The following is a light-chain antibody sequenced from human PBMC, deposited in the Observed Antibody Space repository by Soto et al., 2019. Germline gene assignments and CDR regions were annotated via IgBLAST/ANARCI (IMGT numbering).Light chain of an antibody. CDR2: AAS. CDR3: QKYSSVPV. CDR1: QGIRNF. J-gene: IGKJ3*01. V-gene: IGKV1-27*01. Sequence: DIQMTQSPPSLSASVGDRVTITCRASQGIRNFVAWYQQKPGKAPKLLIYAASTLQSGVPSRFSGSGSGTDFTLTINSLQPEDVATYSCQKYSSVPVFGPGTKGEIK.